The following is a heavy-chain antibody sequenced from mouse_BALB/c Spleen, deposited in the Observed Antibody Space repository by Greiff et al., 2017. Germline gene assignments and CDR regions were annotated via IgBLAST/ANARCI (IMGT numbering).Heavy chain of an antibody. CDR3: ARVLTTVVATSEFAY. Sequence: QVQLKQSGAELVRPGSSVKISCKASGYAFSSYWMNWVKQRPGQGLEWIGQIYPGDGDTNYNGKFKGKATLTADKSSSTAYMQLSSLTSEDSAVYFCARVLTTVVATSEFAYWGQGTLVTVSA. D-gene: IGHD1-1*01. J-gene: IGHJ3*01. CDR1: GYAFSSYW. V-gene: IGHV1-80*01. CDR2: IYPGDGDT.